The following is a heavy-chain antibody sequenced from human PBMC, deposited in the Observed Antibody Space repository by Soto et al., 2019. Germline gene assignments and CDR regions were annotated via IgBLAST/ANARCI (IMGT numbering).Heavy chain of an antibody. D-gene: IGHD3-22*01. CDR1: GGTFSSYA. Sequence: SVKVSCKASGGTFSSYAISWVRQAPGQGLEWMGGIIPIFGTANYAQKFQGRVTITADESTSTAYMELSSLRSEDTAVYYCARGRGQGCYYDSSGYYLPPDIWGQGTMVTVSS. CDR3: ARGRGQGCYYDSSGYYLPPDI. J-gene: IGHJ3*02. CDR2: IIPIFGTA. V-gene: IGHV1-69*13.